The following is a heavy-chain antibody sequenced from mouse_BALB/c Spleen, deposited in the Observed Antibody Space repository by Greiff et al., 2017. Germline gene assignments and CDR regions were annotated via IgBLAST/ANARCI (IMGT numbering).Heavy chain of an antibody. V-gene: IGHV5-4*02. D-gene: IGHD2-4*01. CDR3: ARGDDYDVMDY. Sequence: EVQGVESGGGLVKPGGSLKLSCAASGFTFSDYYMYWVRQTPEKRLEWVATISDGGSYTYYPDSVKGRFTISRDNAKNILYLQMSSLRSEDTAMYYCARGDDYDVMDYWGQGTSVTVSS. CDR2: ISDGGSYT. CDR1: GFTFSDYY. J-gene: IGHJ4*01.